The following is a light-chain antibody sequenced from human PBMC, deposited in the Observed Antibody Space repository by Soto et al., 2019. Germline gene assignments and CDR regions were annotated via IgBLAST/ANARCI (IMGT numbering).Light chain of an antibody. Sequence: SYELTQPLSVSVALGQTARITCGGDNIGSKNVHWYQQNPGQAPVLAIFRDSNRPTCIPERISGSNSGNTATLTISGAQVGDEADYYCQVWDSNTLVFGGGTQLTVL. CDR2: RDS. V-gene: IGLV3-9*01. J-gene: IGLJ2*01. CDR1: NIGSKN. CDR3: QVWDSNTLV.